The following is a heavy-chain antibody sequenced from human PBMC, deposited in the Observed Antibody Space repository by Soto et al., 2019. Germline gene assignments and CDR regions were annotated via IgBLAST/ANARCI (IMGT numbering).Heavy chain of an antibody. CDR2: ISYDGSNK. D-gene: IGHD3-3*01. V-gene: IGHV3-30-3*01. Sequence: QVQLVESGGGVVQPGRSLRLSCAASGFTFSSYAMHWVRQAPGKELEWVAVISYDGSNKYYADSVKGRFTISRDNSKNTLYLQMNSLRAEDTAVYYCARAYYDFWSGYSIYYYYYYGMDVWGQGTTVTVSS. CDR1: GFTFSSYA. J-gene: IGHJ6*02. CDR3: ARAYYDFWSGYSIYYYYYYGMDV.